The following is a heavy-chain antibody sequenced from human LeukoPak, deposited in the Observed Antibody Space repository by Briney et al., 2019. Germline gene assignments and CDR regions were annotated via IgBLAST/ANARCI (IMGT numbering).Heavy chain of an antibody. CDR3: AKDPLIRPGYSSTWYDY. D-gene: IGHD6-13*01. CDR1: GSTFRNYG. CDR2: IHTTGGKT. V-gene: IGHV3-23*01. Sequence: GGSLRLSCATSGSTFRNYGMAWVRQAPGKGLEWVSSIHTTGGKTYYAESVKGRFTISRDNSKNTLYLQMNSLRAEDTAVYYCAKDPLIRPGYSSTWYDYWGQGTQVTVSS. J-gene: IGHJ4*02.